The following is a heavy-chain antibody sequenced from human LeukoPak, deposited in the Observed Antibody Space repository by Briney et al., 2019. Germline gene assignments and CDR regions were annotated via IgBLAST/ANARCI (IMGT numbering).Heavy chain of an antibody. J-gene: IGHJ4*02. V-gene: IGHV3-23*01. D-gene: IGHD5-18*01. CDR1: EFTFSNYG. CDR2: ITGSGGST. Sequence: GGSLRLSCAASEFTFSNYGMSWVRQAPGKGLEWVSTITGSGGSTYYADSVKGRFTISRDNSKNTLHLQMNSLRAEDTAVYYCGKGGYSYGTLDYWGQGTLVTVSS. CDR3: GKGGYSYGTLDY.